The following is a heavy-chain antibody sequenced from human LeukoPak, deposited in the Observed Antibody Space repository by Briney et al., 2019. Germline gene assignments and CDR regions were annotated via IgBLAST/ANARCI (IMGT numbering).Heavy chain of an antibody. V-gene: IGHV4-39*01. Sequence: PSETLSLTCNVSGGSISRGSHYWGWLRQPPGKGLEWIGNIYYSGSTYYNSFLKSRVSISVDTSKNQFSLKMTSVTAADTAVYYCAVEGVRGVLDYWGQGTLVTVSS. CDR2: IYYSGST. D-gene: IGHD3-10*01. J-gene: IGHJ4*02. CDR3: AVEGVRGVLDY. CDR1: GGSISRGSHY.